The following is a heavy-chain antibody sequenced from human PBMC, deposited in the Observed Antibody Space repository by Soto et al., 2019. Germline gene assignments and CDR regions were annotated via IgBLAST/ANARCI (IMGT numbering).Heavy chain of an antibody. D-gene: IGHD3-22*01. CDR1: GGSFSGYY. CDR2: INHSGST. Sequence: QVQLQQRGAGLLKPSETLSLTCAVYGGSFSGYYWSWIRQPPGKGLEWIGEINHSGSTNYNPSLKSRVTISVDTSKNQFSLKLSSVTAADTAVYYCARTTRRGYDSSGHEDYWGQGTLVTVSS. CDR3: ARTTRRGYDSSGHEDY. J-gene: IGHJ4*02. V-gene: IGHV4-34*01.